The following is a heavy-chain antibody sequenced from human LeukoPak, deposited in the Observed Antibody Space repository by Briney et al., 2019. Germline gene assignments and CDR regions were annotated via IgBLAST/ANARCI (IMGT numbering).Heavy chain of an antibody. Sequence: ASVKVSCKASGYTFTGYYMHWVRQAPGQGLEWMGWINPNSGGTNYARKFQGRVTMTRDTSISTAYMELSRLRSDDTAVYYCARGGEIGNWFDPWGQGTLVTVSS. CDR1: GYTFTGYY. D-gene: IGHD2-21*01. CDR3: ARGGEIGNWFDP. CDR2: INPNSGGT. V-gene: IGHV1-2*02. J-gene: IGHJ5*02.